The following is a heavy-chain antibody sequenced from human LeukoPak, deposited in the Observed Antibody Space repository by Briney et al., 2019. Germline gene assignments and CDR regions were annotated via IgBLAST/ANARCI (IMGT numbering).Heavy chain of an antibody. D-gene: IGHD1-1*01. CDR3: ASDRTGLYYFDQ. CDR2: IFFSGST. J-gene: IGHJ4*02. V-gene: IGHV4-59*11. CDR1: GVSFSSHF. Sequence: PETLSLTCTVSGVSFSSHFWTWIRQAPGKGLEWIGNIFFSGSTHYNPSLKSRVTMSIDTSKSQFSLKLNSLTAADTAVYYCASDRTGLYYFDQWGQGTLVTVSS.